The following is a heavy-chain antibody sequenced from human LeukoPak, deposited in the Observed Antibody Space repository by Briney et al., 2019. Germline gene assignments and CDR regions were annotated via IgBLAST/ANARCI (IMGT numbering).Heavy chain of an antibody. Sequence: GGSPRLSCAASGFTFDDYAMHWVRQAPGKGLEWVSGISWNSGSIVYADSVKGRFTISRDNAKNSLYLQMNSLRAEDMAFYYCAKGGLVVVTAQIDYWGQGTLVTVSS. V-gene: IGHV3-9*03. D-gene: IGHD2-21*02. CDR1: GFTFDDYA. CDR2: ISWNSGSI. CDR3: AKGGLVVVTAQIDY. J-gene: IGHJ4*02.